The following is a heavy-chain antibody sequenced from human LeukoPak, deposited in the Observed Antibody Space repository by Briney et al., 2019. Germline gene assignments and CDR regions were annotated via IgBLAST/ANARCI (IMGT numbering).Heavy chain of an antibody. D-gene: IGHD2-15*01. CDR2: IYYSGST. CDR1: GGSISSSSYY. V-gene: IGHV4-39*01. Sequence: SETLSLTCTVSGGSISSSSYYWGWIRQPPGKGLEWIGSIYYSGSTYYNPSLKSRVTISVDTSKNQFSLKLSSVTAADTAVYYCARHAAATGAEYLLHWGQGTLVTVSS. CDR3: ARHAAATGAEYLLH. J-gene: IGHJ1*01.